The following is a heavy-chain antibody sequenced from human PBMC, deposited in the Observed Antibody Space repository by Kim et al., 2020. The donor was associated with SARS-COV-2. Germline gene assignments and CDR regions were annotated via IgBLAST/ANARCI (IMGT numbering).Heavy chain of an antibody. Sequence: YYNPSLKRRVTISVGTSKHQFSLKLSSVTAADTAVYYCARLELLVYAFDIWGQGTMVTVSS. J-gene: IGHJ3*02. D-gene: IGHD1-26*01. V-gene: IGHV4-39*01. CDR3: ARLELLVYAFDI.